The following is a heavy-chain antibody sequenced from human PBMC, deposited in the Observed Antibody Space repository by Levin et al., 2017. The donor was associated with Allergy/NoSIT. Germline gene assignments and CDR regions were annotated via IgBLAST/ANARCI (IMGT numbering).Heavy chain of an antibody. V-gene: IGHV3-21*01. CDR3: ARVRTGSHAFDS. Sequence: GESLKISCAASGFTFSSYSMNWVRQAPGKGLEWVSSISSSSSYIYYADSVKGRFTISRDNAKNSLYLQMNSLRAEDTAVYYCARVRTGSHAFDSWGQGTMVTVSS. CDR2: ISSSSSYI. J-gene: IGHJ3*02. CDR1: GFTFSSYS. D-gene: IGHD1-1*01.